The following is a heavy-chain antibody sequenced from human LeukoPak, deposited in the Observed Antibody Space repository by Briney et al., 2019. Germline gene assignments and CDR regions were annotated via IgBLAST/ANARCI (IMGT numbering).Heavy chain of an antibody. D-gene: IGHD6-19*01. CDR2: INHSGST. J-gene: IGHJ4*02. CDR3: AGLNSSGQGY. V-gene: IGHV4-34*01. Sequence: SETLSLTCAVYGGSFSGYYWGWIRQPPGKGLEWIGEINHSGSTNYNPSLKSRVTISVDTSKNQFSLKLSSVTAADTAVYYCAGLNSSGQGYWGQGTLSPSPQ. CDR1: GGSFSGYY.